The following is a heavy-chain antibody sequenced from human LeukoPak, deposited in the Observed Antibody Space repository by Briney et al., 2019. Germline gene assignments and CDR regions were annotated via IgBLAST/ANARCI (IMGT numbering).Heavy chain of an antibody. J-gene: IGHJ4*02. CDR3: ARLGSGSNY. Sequence: SQTLSLTCAISGDSVSSNSAAWIWIRQSPSRGLEWLGRTYYRSKWYTEYAVSVKSRITINPDTSKNQFSLQLSSVNPEDTAVYYCARLGSGSNYWGQGTLVTVSS. CDR2: TYYRSKWYT. V-gene: IGHV6-1*01. D-gene: IGHD3-10*01. CDR1: GDSVSSNSAA.